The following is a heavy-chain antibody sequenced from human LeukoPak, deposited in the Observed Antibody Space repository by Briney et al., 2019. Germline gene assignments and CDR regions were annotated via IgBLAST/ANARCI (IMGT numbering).Heavy chain of an antibody. J-gene: IGHJ4*02. V-gene: IGHV3-21*01. CDR2: ISSSSSYI. CDR1: GFTFSSYS. D-gene: IGHD6-19*01. CDR3: ARGSGWKKYYFDY. Sequence: GGSLRLSCAASGFTFSSYSMNWVRQAPGKGLEWVSSISSSSSYIYYADSVKGRFTISRDNAKNSLYLQMNSLRAEDTAVYYCARGSGWKKYYFDYWGQGTLVTVSS.